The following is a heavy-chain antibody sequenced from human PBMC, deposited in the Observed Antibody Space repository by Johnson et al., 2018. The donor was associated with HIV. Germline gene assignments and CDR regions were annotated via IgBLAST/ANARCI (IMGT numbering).Heavy chain of an antibody. CDR3: TTHSGYESDAFDI. CDR1: GFTFSSYA. Sequence: QVQLVESGGGVVQPGRSLRLSCAASGFTFSSYAMHWVRQAPGKGLEWVAVISYDGSNKYYADSVKGRFTISRDNSKNTLYLQMNSLKTEDTAEYYCTTHSGYESDAFDIWGQGTMVTVSS. J-gene: IGHJ3*02. D-gene: IGHD5-12*01. CDR2: ISYDGSNK. V-gene: IGHV3-30*04.